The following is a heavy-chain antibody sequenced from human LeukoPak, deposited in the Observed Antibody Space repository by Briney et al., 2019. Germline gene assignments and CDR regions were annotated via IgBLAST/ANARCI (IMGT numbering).Heavy chain of an antibody. CDR3: AVMVRGAPDAFDI. D-gene: IGHD3-10*01. Sequence: PGGSLRLSCAASGFTFSSYSMNWVRQAPGKGLEGVSSISSSSSYIYYADSVKGRFTISRDNAKNSLYLQMNSLRAEDTAVYYCAVMVRGAPDAFDIWGQGTMVTVSS. CDR2: ISSSSSYI. V-gene: IGHV3-21*01. J-gene: IGHJ3*02. CDR1: GFTFSSYS.